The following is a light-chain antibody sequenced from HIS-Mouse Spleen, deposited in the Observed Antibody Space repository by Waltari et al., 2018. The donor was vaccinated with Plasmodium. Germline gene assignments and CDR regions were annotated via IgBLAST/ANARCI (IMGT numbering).Light chain of an antibody. V-gene: IGLV2-23*03. J-gene: IGLJ2*01. CDR1: SSDVGSYNL. CDR2: EGS. CDR3: CSYAGSSTFVV. Sequence: QSALTQPASVSGSPGQSITISCTGTSSDVGSYNLVSWYQQNQGKAPKLMIYEGSKRPSGVSNRVSGSNSGNTASLTISGLQAEDEADYYCCSYAGSSTFVVFGGGTKLTVL.